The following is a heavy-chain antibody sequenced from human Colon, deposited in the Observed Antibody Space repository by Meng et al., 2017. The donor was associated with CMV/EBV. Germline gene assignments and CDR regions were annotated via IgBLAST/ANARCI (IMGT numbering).Heavy chain of an antibody. V-gene: IGHV1-18*04. J-gene: IGHJ3*01. CDR1: GYTFTGDD. D-gene: IGHD1-1*01. CDR3: AREMERPQHKDAFDF. CDR2: ITPYNNYT. Sequence: ASVKVSCKASGYTFTGDDIHWVRQAPGQGLEWMGWITPYNNYTRFAEKFQDRVRMTTDTSTSTVYMELTRLTSDDTAVYFCAREMERPQHKDAFDFWGQGTMVTVSS.